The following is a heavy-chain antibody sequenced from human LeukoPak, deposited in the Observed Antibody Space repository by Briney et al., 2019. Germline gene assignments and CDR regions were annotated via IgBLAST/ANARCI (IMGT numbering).Heavy chain of an antibody. CDR2: IYHSGST. CDR3: ARVSYGSDVFDI. J-gene: IGHJ3*02. V-gene: IGHV4-38-2*02. Sequence: SETLSLTCTVSGYSISSGYYWGWIRQPPGKGLEWIGSIYHSGSTYYNPSLKSRVTISVDTSKNQFSLKLSSVTAADTAVYYCARVSYGSDVFDIWGQGTMVTVSS. D-gene: IGHD5-18*01. CDR1: GYSISSGYY.